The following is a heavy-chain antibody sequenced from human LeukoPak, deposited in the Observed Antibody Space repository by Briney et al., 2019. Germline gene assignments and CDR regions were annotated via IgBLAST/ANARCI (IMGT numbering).Heavy chain of an antibody. D-gene: IGHD3-10*01. CDR3: ARDWTTMVRGVFGRARFDI. V-gene: IGHV4-34*01. J-gene: IGHJ3*02. CDR1: GGSFSGYY. CDR2: INHSGST. Sequence: SETLSLTCAVYGGSFSGYYWSWNRQPPGKGLEWIGEINHSGSTNYNPSLKSRVTISVDTSKIQFSLKLSSVAAADTAVYYCARDWTTMVRGVFGRARFDIWGQGTMVTVSS.